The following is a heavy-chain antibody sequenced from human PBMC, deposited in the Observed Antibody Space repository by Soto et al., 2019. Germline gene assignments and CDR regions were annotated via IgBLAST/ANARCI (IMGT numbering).Heavy chain of an antibody. CDR2: INHSGST. J-gene: IGHJ4*02. CDR3: AREVSLSIDY. V-gene: IGHV4-34*01. Sequence: QVQLQQWGAGLLKPSETLSLTSAVYGGSFRGYYWSWIRQPPGKGLEWIGEINHSGSTNYNPSLKSRVTISVDTSKNQFSLKLSSVTAADTAVYYCAREVSLSIDYWGQGILVTVSS. CDR1: GGSFRGYY.